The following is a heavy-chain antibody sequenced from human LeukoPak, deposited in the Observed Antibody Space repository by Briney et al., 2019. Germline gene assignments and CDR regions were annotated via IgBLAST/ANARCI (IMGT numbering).Heavy chain of an antibody. D-gene: IGHD5-18*01. CDR3: ARENDRYGRIDY. V-gene: IGHV4-59*01. CDR1: GGSISSYY. Sequence: PSETLSLTCTVSGGSISSYYWSWVRQPPGKGLEWIGYVSYSGSTDYNPSLKSRVIISIDTSKNQFSLRLSSVTAADTAVYYCARENDRYGRIDYWGQGTQITVSS. J-gene: IGHJ4*02. CDR2: VSYSGST.